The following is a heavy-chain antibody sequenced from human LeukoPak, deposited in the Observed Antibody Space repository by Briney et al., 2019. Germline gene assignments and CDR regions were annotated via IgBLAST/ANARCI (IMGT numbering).Heavy chain of an antibody. Sequence: GGSLRLSCAASGFTFSDYYMSWIRQAPGKGLEWVAFIRYEGSNKYYADSVKGRFIISRDNSKNTLYLQMNSLRAEDTAVYYCAKGSRILDYWGQGTLVTVSS. J-gene: IGHJ4*02. CDR3: AKGSRILDY. CDR1: GFTFSDYY. CDR2: IRYEGSNK. V-gene: IGHV3-30*02.